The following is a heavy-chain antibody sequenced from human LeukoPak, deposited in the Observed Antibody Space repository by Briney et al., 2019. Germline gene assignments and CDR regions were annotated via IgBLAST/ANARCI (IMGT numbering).Heavy chain of an antibody. J-gene: IGHJ3*02. CDR2: IHYSGRT. Sequence: SETLSLTCSVSGVSITTSYWSWIRQPPGKGLEWIGFIHYSGRTNYNPSLKSRATISADTSNNQFSLKVTSVTAADTAVYYCVRGYYDIDIWGQGTTVTVSS. CDR1: GVSITTSY. CDR3: VRGYYDIDI. V-gene: IGHV4-59*01. D-gene: IGHD3-16*01.